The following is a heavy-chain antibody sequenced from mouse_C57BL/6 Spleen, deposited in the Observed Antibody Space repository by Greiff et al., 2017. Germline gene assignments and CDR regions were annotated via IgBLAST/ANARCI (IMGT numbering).Heavy chain of an antibody. CDR1: GYTFTDYY. Sequence: EVQLQQSGPELVKPGASVKISCKASGYTFTDYYMHWVKQSHGKSLEWIGDINPNNGGTSYNQKFKGKATLTVDKSSSTAYMELRSLTSEDSAVYYCARTLAYYGSPPYFDDWGQGTTLTVSS. V-gene: IGHV1-26*01. CDR3: ARTLAYYGSPPYFDD. J-gene: IGHJ2*01. D-gene: IGHD1-1*01. CDR2: INPNNGGT.